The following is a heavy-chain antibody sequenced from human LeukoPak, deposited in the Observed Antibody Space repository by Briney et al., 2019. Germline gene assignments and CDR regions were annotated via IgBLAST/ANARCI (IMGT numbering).Heavy chain of an antibody. D-gene: IGHD3-16*02. CDR2: IWYDGSNK. CDR3: ARDRGHMITFGGVISSD. Sequence: GGSLRLSCAASGFTFSSYGMHWVRQAPGKGLEWVAVIWYDGSNKYYADSVKGRFTIPRDNSKNTLYLEMNSLRAEDTAVYYCARDRGHMITFGGVISSDWGQGTLVTVSS. CDR1: GFTFSSYG. J-gene: IGHJ4*02. V-gene: IGHV3-33*01.